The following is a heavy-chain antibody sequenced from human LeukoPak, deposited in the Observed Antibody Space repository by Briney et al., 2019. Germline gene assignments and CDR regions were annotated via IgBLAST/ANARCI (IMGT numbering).Heavy chain of an antibody. J-gene: IGHJ4*02. CDR3: AEDGIRDFDWSHNPRTPNYFDY. V-gene: IGHV4-39*07. CDR2: TYYSGSN. CDR1: GGSISSSTSY. D-gene: IGHD3-9*01. Sequence: PSETLSLTCTVSGGSISSSTSYWGWIRQPPGKGLEWIGSTYYSGSNNYNPSLKSRVTISVDTSKNQFSLKLSSVTAADTAVFFQAEDGIRDFDWSHNPRTPNYFDYWGQGTLVTVSS.